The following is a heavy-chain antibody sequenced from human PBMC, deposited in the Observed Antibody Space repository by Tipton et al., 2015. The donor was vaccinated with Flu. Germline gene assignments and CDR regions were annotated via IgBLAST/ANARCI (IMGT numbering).Heavy chain of an antibody. V-gene: IGHV4-39*07. CDR2: IYYSGST. CDR1: GGSISSSRYY. D-gene: IGHD6-13*01. CDR3: ARSQAYSSSPCFDY. J-gene: IGHJ4*02. Sequence: TLSLTCTVSGGSISSSRYYWGWIRQPPGKGLEWIGSIYYSGSTYYNPSLKSRVTISVDTSKNQFSLKLSSVTAADTAVYYCARSQAYSSSPCFDYWGQGTLVTVSS.